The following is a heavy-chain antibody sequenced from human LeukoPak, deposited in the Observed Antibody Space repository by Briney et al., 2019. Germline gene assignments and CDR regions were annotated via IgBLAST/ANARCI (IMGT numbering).Heavy chain of an antibody. CDR3: ARDLVETGNPDAFDI. CDR2: ISSSSSYI. Sequence: GGSLRLSCAASGFTFDDYGMSWVRQAPGKGLEWVSSISSSSSYIYYADSVKGRFTISRDNAKNSLYLQMNSLRAEDTAVYYCARDLVETGNPDAFDIWGQGTMVTVSS. V-gene: IGHV3-21*01. CDR1: GFTFDDYG. J-gene: IGHJ3*02.